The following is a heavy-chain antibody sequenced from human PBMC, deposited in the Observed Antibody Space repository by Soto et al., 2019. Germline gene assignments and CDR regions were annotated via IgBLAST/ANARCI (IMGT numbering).Heavy chain of an antibody. J-gene: IGHJ4*02. V-gene: IGHV3-15*01. Sequence: GGSLRLSCAASGFTFSNAWMSWVRQAPGKGLEWVGRIKGEADGGTTDYAAPVKGRITISRDHSKDTLYLQMNSLKTEDTAVYYCTTKYYYGGQGTLVTVSS. CDR2: IKGEADGGTT. CDR3: TTKYYY. CDR1: GFTFSNAW. D-gene: IGHD3-10*01.